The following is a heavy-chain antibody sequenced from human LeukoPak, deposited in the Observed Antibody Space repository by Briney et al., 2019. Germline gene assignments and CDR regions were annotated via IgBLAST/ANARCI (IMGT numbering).Heavy chain of an antibody. Sequence: VASVKVSCKASGYTFTSYAMHWVRQAPGQRLEWMGWINGGNGNTKYSQEFQGRVTMTTDTSTSTAYMELTSLRSDDTAVYYCARDIKRSRARWENLGFDPWGQGTLVTVSS. CDR2: INGGNGNT. D-gene: IGHD1-14*01. J-gene: IGHJ5*02. CDR3: ARDIKRSRARWENLGFDP. V-gene: IGHV1-3*01. CDR1: GYTFTSYA.